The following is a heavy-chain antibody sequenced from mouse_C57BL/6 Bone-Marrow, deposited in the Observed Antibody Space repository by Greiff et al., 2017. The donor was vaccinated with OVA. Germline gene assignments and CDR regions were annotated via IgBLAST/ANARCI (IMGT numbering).Heavy chain of an antibody. J-gene: IGHJ1*03. CDR1: GYTFTDYE. CDR2: IDPETGGT. D-gene: IGHD1-1*01. CDR3: TRRGYGSSYDWYFDV. Sequence: VQLVESGAELVRPGASVTLSCKASGYTFTDYEMHWVKQTPVHGLEWIGAIDPETGGTAYNQKFKGKAILTADKSSSTAYMELRSLTSEDSAVYYCTRRGYGSSYDWYFDVWGTGTTVTVSS. V-gene: IGHV1-15*01.